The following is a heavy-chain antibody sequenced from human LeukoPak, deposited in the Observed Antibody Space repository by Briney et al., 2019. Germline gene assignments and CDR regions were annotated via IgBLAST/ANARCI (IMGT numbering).Heavy chain of an antibody. D-gene: IGHD5-12*01. J-gene: IGHJ4*02. CDR2: IYYSGST. CDR3: ARHGQRWLRLGNSFDY. CDR1: GGSISSYY. Sequence: SETLSLTCTVSGGSISSYYWGWIRQPPGKGLEWIGSIYYSGSTYYNPSLKSRVTISVDTSKNQFSLKLSSVTAADTAVYYCARHGQRWLRLGNSFDYWGQGTLVTVSS. V-gene: IGHV4-39*01.